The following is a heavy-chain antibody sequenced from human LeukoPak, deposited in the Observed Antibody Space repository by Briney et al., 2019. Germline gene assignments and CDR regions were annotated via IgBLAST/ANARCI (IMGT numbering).Heavy chain of an antibody. CDR2: INHSGST. V-gene: IGHV4-39*07. CDR1: GGSISSSSDY. Sequence: SSETLSLTCTVSGGSISSSSDYWGWIRQPPGKGLEWIGEINHSGSTNYNPSLKSRVTISVDTSKNQFSLKLSSVTAADTAVYYCARGFYYDSSGYYGNWGQGTLVTVSS. J-gene: IGHJ4*02. D-gene: IGHD3-22*01. CDR3: ARGFYYDSSGYYGN.